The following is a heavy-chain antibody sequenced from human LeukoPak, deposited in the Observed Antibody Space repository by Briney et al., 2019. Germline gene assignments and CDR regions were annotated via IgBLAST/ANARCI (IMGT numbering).Heavy chain of an antibody. V-gene: IGHV4-59*01. Sequence: SETLSLTCTVSGDSISPYYWSWIRQPPGKGLEWIGYFYYTGSTDYNPSLKSRVTISVDTSKNQFSLKLSSVTAADTAVYYCARVLVRGADYYYYYMDVWGKGTTVTVSS. CDR3: ARVLVRGADYYYYYMDV. CDR2: FYYTGST. D-gene: IGHD3-10*01. J-gene: IGHJ6*03. CDR1: GDSISPYY.